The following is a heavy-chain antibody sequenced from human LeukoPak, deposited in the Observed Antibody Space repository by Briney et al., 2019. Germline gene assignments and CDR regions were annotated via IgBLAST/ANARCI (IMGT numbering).Heavy chain of an antibody. CDR3: ARVDLLTGYYFFDY. Sequence: ASVKVSCKASGYTFTGYYMRWVRQAPGQGLEWMGWINPNSGGTNYAQKFQGRVTMTTETSTSTAYMELGSLGSDETAVYYCARVDLLTGYYFFDYWGQGTLVTVSS. J-gene: IGHJ4*02. CDR1: GYTFTGYY. V-gene: IGHV1-2*02. CDR2: INPNSGGT. D-gene: IGHD3-9*01.